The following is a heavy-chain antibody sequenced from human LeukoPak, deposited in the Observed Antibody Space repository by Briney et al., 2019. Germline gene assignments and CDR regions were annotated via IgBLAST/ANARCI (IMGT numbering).Heavy chain of an antibody. Sequence: SETLSLTCAVYGGSFSGYYWSWIRQPPGKGLEWIGEINHSGSTNYNPSLKSRVTISVDTSKNQFSLKLSSVTAADTAVYYCARAGYGYAPYDFWSGYYTGLDYWGQGTLVTVSS. V-gene: IGHV4-34*01. CDR3: ARAGYGYAPYDFWSGYYTGLDY. CDR1: GGSFSGYY. J-gene: IGHJ4*02. D-gene: IGHD3-3*01. CDR2: INHSGST.